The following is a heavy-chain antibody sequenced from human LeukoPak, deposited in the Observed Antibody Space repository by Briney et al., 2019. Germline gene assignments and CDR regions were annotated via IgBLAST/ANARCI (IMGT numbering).Heavy chain of an antibody. D-gene: IGHD4-11*01. Sequence: GGSLRLSCAASGFTFSDYYMSWIRQAPGRGLEWVSYISSSSSYTNYADSVKGRFTISRDNAKNSLYLQMNSLRAEDTAVYYCARAPHYSNYGPYYYGMDVWGQGTTVTVSS. CDR2: ISSSSSYT. J-gene: IGHJ6*02. CDR1: GFTFSDYY. V-gene: IGHV3-11*06. CDR3: ARAPHYSNYGPYYYGMDV.